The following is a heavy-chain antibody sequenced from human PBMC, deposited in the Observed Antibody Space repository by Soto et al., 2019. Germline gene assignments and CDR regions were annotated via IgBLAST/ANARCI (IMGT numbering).Heavy chain of an antibody. CDR2: ISAYNGNT. V-gene: IGHV1-18*01. CDR1: GGTLSIYG. J-gene: IGHJ5*02. CDR3: ARDQQNWFDP. Sequence: ASVKVYFKAAGGTLSIYGIVWVRQAPGQGLEWMGWISAYNGNTNYAQKLQGRVTMTTDTSTSTAYMELRSLRSDDTAVYYCARDQQNWFDPWGQGTPVTVSS.